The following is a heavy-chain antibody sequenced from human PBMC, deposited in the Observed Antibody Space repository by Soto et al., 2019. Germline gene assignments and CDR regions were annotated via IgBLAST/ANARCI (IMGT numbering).Heavy chain of an antibody. Sequence: QVQLQESGPGLVKPSETLSLTCNVSGDSITSHYWSWIRQSPGKGLEWVGYVYASGSTNYNPSLKSRVTMSMDTSKNQFSLRLSSVTAADTDIYYCARLFGNYSPMYYFDYWGQGTLVTVSS. D-gene: IGHD3-3*01. CDR3: ARLFGNYSPMYYFDY. CDR1: GDSITSHY. CDR2: VYASGST. V-gene: IGHV4-59*08. J-gene: IGHJ4*02.